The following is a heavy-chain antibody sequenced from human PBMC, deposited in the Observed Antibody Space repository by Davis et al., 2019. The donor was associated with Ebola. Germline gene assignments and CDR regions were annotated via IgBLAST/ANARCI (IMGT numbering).Heavy chain of an antibody. CDR2: ISGSGGST. Sequence: GESLKISCAASGFTFSSYAMSWVRQAPGKGLEWVSAISGSGGSTYYADSVKGRFTISRDNSKNTLYLQMNSLRAEDTAVYYCAKAPTIFGVAVDYLGQGTLVTVSS. V-gene: IGHV3-23*01. J-gene: IGHJ4*02. D-gene: IGHD3-3*01. CDR3: AKAPTIFGVAVDY. CDR1: GFTFSSYA.